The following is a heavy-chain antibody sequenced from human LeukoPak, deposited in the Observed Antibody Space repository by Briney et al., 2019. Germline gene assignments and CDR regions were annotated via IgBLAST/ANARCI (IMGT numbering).Heavy chain of an antibody. CDR3: SRGAACTSTRCLYYYYMDV. CDR1: GYTFSGYY. CDR2: INPNSGGI. Sequence: ASVKVSCKPSGYTFSGYYIHWVRQAPGQGLEWMGWINPNSGGINYAQKFQGRVTMTRDTSISTAYMELSTLGSDDTAVYYCSRGAACTSTRCLYYYYMDVWGKGTTVTVSS. J-gene: IGHJ6*03. D-gene: IGHD2-2*01. V-gene: IGHV1-2*02.